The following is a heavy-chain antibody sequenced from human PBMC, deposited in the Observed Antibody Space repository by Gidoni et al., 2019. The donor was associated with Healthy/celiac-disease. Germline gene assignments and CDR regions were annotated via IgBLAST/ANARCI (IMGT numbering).Heavy chain of an antibody. D-gene: IGHD3-10*01. V-gene: IGHV1-2*02. CDR3: ARVLWFGELVWFDP. CDR2: IHPNSGGT. CDR1: GYPFTGYY. Sequence: VQLVPSGAAVKKPGASVKVSCKASGYPFTGYYMHWVRQPPGQGLEWMGWIHPNSGGTSYAQKCQGRVTMTRDTSISTAYMELSRLRSDDTAVYYCARVLWFGELVWFDPWGQGTLVTVSS. J-gene: IGHJ5*02.